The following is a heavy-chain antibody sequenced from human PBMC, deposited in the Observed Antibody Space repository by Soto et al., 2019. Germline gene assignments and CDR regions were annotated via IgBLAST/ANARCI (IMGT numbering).Heavy chain of an antibody. J-gene: IGHJ5*02. Sequence: ASVKVSCKVSGYTLTELSMHWVRQAPGKGLEWMGGFDPEDGETIYAQKFQGRVTMTEDTSTDTAYMELSSLRSEDTAVYYCARSTDIVVVPAAMKFVGWFDPWGQGTLVTVSS. CDR2: FDPEDGET. CDR1: GYTLTELS. D-gene: IGHD2-2*01. V-gene: IGHV1-24*01. CDR3: ARSTDIVVVPAAMKFVGWFDP.